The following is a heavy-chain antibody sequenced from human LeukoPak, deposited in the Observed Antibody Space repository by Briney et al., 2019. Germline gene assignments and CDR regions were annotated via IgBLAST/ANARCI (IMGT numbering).Heavy chain of an antibody. CDR3: ARLSSRSGYYLPLNI. V-gene: IGHV5-51*01. D-gene: IGHD3-22*01. J-gene: IGHJ3*02. CDR1: GYSFISYW. CDR2: IYPGDSDT. Sequence: GESLKISCKGSGYSFISYWIGWVRQMPGKGLGWMGIIYPGDSDTRYSPSFQGQVTISADKSISTAYLQWSSLKGSATAMYYCARLSSRSGYYLPLNIWGQGTMVTVSS.